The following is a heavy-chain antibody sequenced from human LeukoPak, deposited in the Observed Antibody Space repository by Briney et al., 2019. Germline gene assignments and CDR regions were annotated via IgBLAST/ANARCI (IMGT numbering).Heavy chain of an antibody. CDR1: GFTFSNYA. D-gene: IGHD2-21*01. V-gene: IGHV3-23*01. J-gene: IGHJ4*02. CDR2: ISGSGGST. CDR3: AKFRGIVARTEIDH. Sequence: PGGSLRLSCAASGFTFSNYAMSWVRQAPGKGLEWVLGISGSGGSTYYADSVKGRFTISRDSSKNTLYLQMNSLRAEDTAVYYCAKFRGIVARTEIDHWGQGTLVTVSS.